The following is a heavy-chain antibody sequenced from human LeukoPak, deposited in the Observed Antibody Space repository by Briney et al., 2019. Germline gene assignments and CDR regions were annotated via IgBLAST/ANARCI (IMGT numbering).Heavy chain of an antibody. CDR2: IYYSGST. V-gene: IGHV4-61*05. D-gene: IGHD3-22*01. J-gene: IGHJ5*02. CDR1: GVSISSSNSY. Sequence: SETLSLTCTVSGVSISSSNSYWGWIRQPPGKGLEWIGYIYYSGSTHYNPSLRSRVTISVDTSKNQFSLKLSSVTAADTAVYYCARHGIVVPMGFDPWGQGTLVTVSS. CDR3: ARHGIVVPMGFDP.